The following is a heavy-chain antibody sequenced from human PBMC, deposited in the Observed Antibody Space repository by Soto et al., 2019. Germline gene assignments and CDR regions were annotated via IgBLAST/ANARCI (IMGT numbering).Heavy chain of an antibody. Sequence: GGSLRLSCAASGFTFSSYWMHWVRQAPGKGLVWVSRINSDGSSTSYADSVKGRFTISRDNAKNTLYLQMNSLRAEDTAVYYCARELVATIGYYYYGMDVWDQGTTVTVSS. J-gene: IGHJ6*02. CDR1: GFTFSSYW. CDR2: INSDGSST. D-gene: IGHD5-12*01. CDR3: ARELVATIGYYYYGMDV. V-gene: IGHV3-74*01.